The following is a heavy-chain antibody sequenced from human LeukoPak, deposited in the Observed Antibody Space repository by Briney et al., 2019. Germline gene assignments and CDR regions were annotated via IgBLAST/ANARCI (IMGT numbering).Heavy chain of an antibody. CDR3: AXXXXSXXXXFDY. CDR1: GTFSXYA. J-gene: IGHJ4*02. Sequence: GTFSXYAISWVRQAPGQGLEWMGGIIPIFGTANXAQKFQGRVTITADKSTSTAYMELSRLRSEDTAVYYCAXXXXSXXXXFDYWGXGXLVTVSS. CDR2: IIPIFGTA. V-gene: IGHV1-69*06.